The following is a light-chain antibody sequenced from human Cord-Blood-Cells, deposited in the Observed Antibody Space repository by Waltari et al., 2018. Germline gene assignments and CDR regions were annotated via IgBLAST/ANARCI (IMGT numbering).Light chain of an antibody. CDR3: QQRSNWPRT. J-gene: IGKJ1*01. CDR1: QSVISH. CDR2: DAS. Sequence: EIVFPQSPATLSLSPGERATLSCRASQSVISHLAWYQQKPGQAPQLRIYDASNRASGIPARFSGSWSRTDFTLTISSLEPEDFAVYYCQQRSNWPRTFGQGTKVEIK. V-gene: IGKV3-11*01.